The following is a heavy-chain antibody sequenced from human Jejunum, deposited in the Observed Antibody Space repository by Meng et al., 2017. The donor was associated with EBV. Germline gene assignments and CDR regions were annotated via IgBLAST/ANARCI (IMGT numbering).Heavy chain of an antibody. V-gene: IGHV3-23*04. Sequence: GQLVESGGVLVRPGGALRLSCAASGFTFSSHTMSWVRQAPGKGLEWVSAITGSGGSTYYTDSVKGRFTISRDNSKNTLYLQMNSLRAEDTAVYYCAKLTRAWGQGTLVTVSS. CDR1: GFTFSSHT. CDR2: ITGSGGST. J-gene: IGHJ5*02. CDR3: AKLTRA.